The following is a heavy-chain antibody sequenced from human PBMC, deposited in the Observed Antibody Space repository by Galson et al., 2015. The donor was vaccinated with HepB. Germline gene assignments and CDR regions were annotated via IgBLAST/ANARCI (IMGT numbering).Heavy chain of an antibody. Sequence: YWSWIRQPPGKGLEWIGYIFHSGSTNYNPSLKSRVTISVDTSKSQFSLKLSSVTAADTAVYYCAREIGLVVPAATSNWFDPWGQGTLVTVSS. D-gene: IGHD2-2*01. J-gene: IGHJ5*02. CDR3: AREIGLVVPAATSNWFDP. CDR2: IFHSGST. CDR1: Y. V-gene: IGHV4-59*01.